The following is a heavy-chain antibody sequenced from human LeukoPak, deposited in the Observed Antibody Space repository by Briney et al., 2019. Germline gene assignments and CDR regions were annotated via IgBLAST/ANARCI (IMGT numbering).Heavy chain of an antibody. J-gene: IGHJ4*02. D-gene: IGHD4-17*01. V-gene: IGHV3-23*01. CDR3: AKDLFAVTTATDY. CDR2: ISGSGGST. CDR1: GFTFSSYA. Sequence: GGSLRLSCAASGFTFSSYAMSWVRQAPGKGLEWVSAISGSGGSTYYADSVKGRFTISRDNSKNTLYLQMNSLRAEDTAVYYCAKDLFAVTTATDYWGQRTLVTVSS.